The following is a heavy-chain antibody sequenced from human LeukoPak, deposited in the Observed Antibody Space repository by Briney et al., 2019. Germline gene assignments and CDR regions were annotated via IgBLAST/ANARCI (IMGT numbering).Heavy chain of an antibody. CDR3: AKDVGHYYYGSGSYYNVLDYYGMDV. J-gene: IGHJ6*02. CDR1: GFTFDDYA. V-gene: IGHV3-9*01. D-gene: IGHD3-10*01. CDR2: ISWSSGSI. Sequence: PGGSLRLSCAASGFTFDDYAMHWVRQAPGKGLEWVSGISWSSGSIVYADSVKGRFTISRDNAKNSLYLQMNSLRAEDTALYYCAKDVGHYYYGSGSYYNVLDYYGMDVWGQGTTVTVSS.